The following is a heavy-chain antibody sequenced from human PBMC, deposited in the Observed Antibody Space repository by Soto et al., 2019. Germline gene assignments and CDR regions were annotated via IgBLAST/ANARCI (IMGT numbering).Heavy chain of an antibody. J-gene: IGHJ6*02. CDR1: GGSISSGGYY. Sequence: PSEPLSLTCTVSGGSISSGGYYWSWIRQHPGKGLEWIGYIYYSGSTYYNPSLKSRVTISVDTSKNQFSLKLSSVTAADTAVYYCARDRHHPSDSSGPYYYYGMDGWGQGTTVTVS. CDR2: IYYSGST. D-gene: IGHD6-19*01. CDR3: ARDRHHPSDSSGPYYYYGMDG. V-gene: IGHV4-31*03.